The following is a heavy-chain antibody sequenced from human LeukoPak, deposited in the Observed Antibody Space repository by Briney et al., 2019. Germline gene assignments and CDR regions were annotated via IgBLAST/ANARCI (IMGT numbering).Heavy chain of an antibody. V-gene: IGHV3-23*01. Sequence: PGGSLRLSCAASGFTFSSYAMSWVRQAPGKGLEWVSAISGSGGSTYYADSVKGRFTISRDNSKNTLYLQMNSLRAEDTAVYYCAKDEGSGGGYNSGSFDYWGQGTLVTVSS. CDR2: ISGSGGST. CDR3: AKDEGSGGGYNSGSFDY. D-gene: IGHD5-24*01. CDR1: GFTFSSYA. J-gene: IGHJ4*02.